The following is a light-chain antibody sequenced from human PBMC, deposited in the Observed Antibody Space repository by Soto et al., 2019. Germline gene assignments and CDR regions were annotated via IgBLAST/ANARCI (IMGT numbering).Light chain of an antibody. Sequence: DIVLTQSPGTLSLSPGERATLSCRASQSVSRSYLAWYQQKLGQAPRLLIYGASSRATGIPDRFSGSGSGTDFTLTISRLEPEDFAVYYCQQYDSSPWTFGQGTKVEIK. CDR2: GAS. CDR3: QQYDSSPWT. CDR1: QSVSRSY. V-gene: IGKV3-20*01. J-gene: IGKJ1*01.